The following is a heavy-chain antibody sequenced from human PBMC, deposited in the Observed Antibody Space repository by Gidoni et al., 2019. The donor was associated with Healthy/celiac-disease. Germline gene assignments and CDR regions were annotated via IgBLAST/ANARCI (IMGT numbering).Heavy chain of an antibody. CDR2: INPNSVGT. J-gene: IGHJ3*02. Sequence: QVQLVQSGAEVKKPGASVKVCCKASGYTFTGYSMHWVRQAPGQGLEWMGWINPNSVGTNYAQKCQGRVTMTRDTSISTAYMELSRLRSDDTAVYYCARNRGFITIFGVVVPLDAFDIWGQGTMVTVSS. CDR1: GYTFTGYS. D-gene: IGHD3-3*01. CDR3: ARNRGFITIFGVVVPLDAFDI. V-gene: IGHV1-2*02.